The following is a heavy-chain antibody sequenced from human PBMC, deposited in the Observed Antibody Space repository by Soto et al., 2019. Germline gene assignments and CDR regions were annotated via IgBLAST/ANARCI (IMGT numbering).Heavy chain of an antibody. CDR2: ITPMFGTP. J-gene: IGHJ4*02. D-gene: IGHD3-22*01. V-gene: IGHV1-69*05. Sequence: SVKVSCKASGGTFSRYTITWVRQAPGQGLEWMGGITPMFGTPNYAQKFQGRVTMTRDTSTSTVYMELSSLRSEDTAVYYCARDGRVTYYDSSGYLDYWGQGTLVTVSS. CDR3: ARDGRVTYYDSSGYLDY. CDR1: GGTFSRYT.